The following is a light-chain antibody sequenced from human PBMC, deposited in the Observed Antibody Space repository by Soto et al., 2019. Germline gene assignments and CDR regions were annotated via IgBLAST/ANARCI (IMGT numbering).Light chain of an antibody. J-gene: IGKJ1*01. V-gene: IGKV1-5*03. CDR1: RSLSHW. CDR3: QQYSSYPWT. Sequence: DIQLTQSPSTLSASLGDRVTITCRASRSLSHWLAWYQQKPGKAPKLLIYKASTLQTGVPSTFSGSGSGSEFTLTIRSLQPDDFATYYCQQYSSYPWTFGQGTRVDVK. CDR2: KAS.